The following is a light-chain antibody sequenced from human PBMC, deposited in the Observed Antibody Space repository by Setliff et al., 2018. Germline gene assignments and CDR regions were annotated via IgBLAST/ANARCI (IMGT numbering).Light chain of an antibody. V-gene: IGLV2-14*03. CDR1: SSDVGYYNF. Sequence: QSALAQPASVSGSPGQSITTACTGTSSDVGYYNFVSWYQQHPGKAPKLMIYDVTDRPSGISNRFSGSKSGNTASLTISGLQAEDEADYYCTSYTTSDSFVFGTGTKVTVL. CDR3: TSYTTSDSFV. J-gene: IGLJ1*01. CDR2: DVT.